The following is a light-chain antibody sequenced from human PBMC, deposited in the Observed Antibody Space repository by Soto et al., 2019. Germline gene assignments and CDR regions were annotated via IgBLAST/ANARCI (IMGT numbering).Light chain of an antibody. CDR1: SSDVGSRNL. Sequence: QSALTQPASVSGSPGQSITISCTGTSSDVGSRNLVSWYQQHPGKATKLIIYEVTKWPSGVSNRFSGSKSGNTASLTIFGIQAEDEADYYCCSYASSYTWVFGGGTKLTVL. CDR2: EVT. CDR3: CSYASSYTWV. J-gene: IGLJ3*02. V-gene: IGLV2-23*02.